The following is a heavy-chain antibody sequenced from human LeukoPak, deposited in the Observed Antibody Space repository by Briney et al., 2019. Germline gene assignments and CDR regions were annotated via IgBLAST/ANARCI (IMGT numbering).Heavy chain of an antibody. V-gene: IGHV3-74*01. Sequence: PGGSLRLSCVASGFTLSSYWMHWVRQVPGKGLVWVSRINSDGISTRYVDSVKGRFTISRDSAKNTPYLQMNSLSPDDTAVYYCTRSSGNAHYFDYWGQGALVTVSS. J-gene: IGHJ4*02. CDR1: GFTLSSYW. CDR2: INSDGIST. CDR3: TRSSGNAHYFDY. D-gene: IGHD3-3*01.